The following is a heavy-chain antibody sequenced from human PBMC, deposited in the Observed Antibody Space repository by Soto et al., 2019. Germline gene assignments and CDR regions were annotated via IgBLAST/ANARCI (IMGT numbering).Heavy chain of an antibody. CDR2: IHSDGSST. CDR3: ARGDRGAFDI. CDR1: GFTFSYYW. Sequence: EAQLVESGGGLVQPGESLRLSCVASGFTFSYYWMHWVRQGPGKGLVWVSRIHSDGSSTTYADSVKGRFTISRDNAKNTLYLQMNSLRAEDTAVYYCARGDRGAFDIWGQGTVVTVSS. J-gene: IGHJ3*02. D-gene: IGHD1-26*01. V-gene: IGHV3-74*01.